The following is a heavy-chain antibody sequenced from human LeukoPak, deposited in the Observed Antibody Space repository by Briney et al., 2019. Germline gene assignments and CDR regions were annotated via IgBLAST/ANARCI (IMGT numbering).Heavy chain of an antibody. D-gene: IGHD4-23*01. CDR3: ARGGNSLLDAFDI. CDR1: GFTFSSYA. Sequence: GGSLRLSCAASGFTFSSYAMSWVRQAPGKGLVWVSRIDSDGSSTTYADSVKGRFTISRDNAKNTVFLQMNSLRAEDTAVYYCARGGNSLLDAFDIWGQGTMVTVSS. V-gene: IGHV3-74*01. CDR2: IDSDGSST. J-gene: IGHJ3*02.